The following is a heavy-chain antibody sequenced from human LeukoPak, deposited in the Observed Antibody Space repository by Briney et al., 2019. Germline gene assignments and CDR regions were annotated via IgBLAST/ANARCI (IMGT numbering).Heavy chain of an antibody. J-gene: IGHJ3*02. CDR2: ISGSGGST. V-gene: IGHV3-23*01. D-gene: IGHD6-13*01. Sequence: SCKASGGTFSSYAMSWVRQAPGKGLEWVSAISGSGGSTYYADSVKGRFTISRDNSKNTLYLQMNSLRAEDTAVYYCAKELQQLDWGFAFDIWGQGTMVTVSS. CDR1: GGTFSSYA. CDR3: AKELQQLDWGFAFDI.